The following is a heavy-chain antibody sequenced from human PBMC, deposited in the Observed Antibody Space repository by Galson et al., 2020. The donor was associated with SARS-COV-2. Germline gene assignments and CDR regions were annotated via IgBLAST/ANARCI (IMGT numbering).Heavy chain of an antibody. D-gene: IGHD3-16*01. CDR2: IHYGGTT. CDR1: GDSLSSNRFY. J-gene: IGHJ4*02. CDR3: AKRGGTKWDY. Sequence: ETSETLSLTCAVPGDSLSSNRFYWDWICQTPGTGLEWIGSIHYGGTTYYIPSLKSRATLSVDTSKNQFSRKLTSVTAADTAVYYCAKRGGTKWDYCGQGSLVTVSS. V-gene: IGHV4-39*01.